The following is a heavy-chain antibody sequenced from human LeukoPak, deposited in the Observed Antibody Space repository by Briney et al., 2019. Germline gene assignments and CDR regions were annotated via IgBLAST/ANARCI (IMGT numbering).Heavy chain of an antibody. D-gene: IGHD6-19*01. J-gene: IGHJ3*01. Sequence: GGSLRLSCAASGFTFSSYSMNWVRQAPGKGLEWVSYISSSSSPIYYADSVKGRFSISRDNAKNSLYLQMNSLRVEDTAVYYCARDRWAVAGTGVFDVWGQGTVVTVSS. CDR1: GFTFSSYS. CDR2: ISSSSSPI. CDR3: ARDRWAVAGTGVFDV. V-gene: IGHV3-48*01.